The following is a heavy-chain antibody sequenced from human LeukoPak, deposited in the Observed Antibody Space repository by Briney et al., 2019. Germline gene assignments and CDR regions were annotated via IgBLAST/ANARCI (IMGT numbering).Heavy chain of an antibody. J-gene: IGHJ6*03. D-gene: IGHD1-26*01. CDR1: GYTFTSYG. CDR2: MNPNSGNT. Sequence: ASVKVSCKASGYTFTSYGISWVRQATGQGLEWMGWMNPNSGNTGYAQKFQGRVTITRNTSISTAYMELSSLRSEDTAVYYCARGLRGSYSASYYYYYMDVWGKGTTVTVSS. CDR3: ARGLRGSYSASYYYYYMDV. V-gene: IGHV1-8*03.